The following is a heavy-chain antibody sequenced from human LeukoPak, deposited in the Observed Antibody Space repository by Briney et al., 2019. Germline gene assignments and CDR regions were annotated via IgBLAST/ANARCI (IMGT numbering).Heavy chain of an antibody. CDR1: GYTLTSYW. V-gene: IGHV5-10-1*01. CDR3: ARHSHYDFWSGYLDY. CDR2: IDPSDSYT. D-gene: IGHD3-3*01. Sequence: GGSLRLSCKGSGYTLTSYWISWVRQMPGKGLEWMGKIDPSDSYTSYSPSFQGHVTISADKSISAAFLQWSSLKASDTAMYYCARHSHYDFWSGYLDYWGQGTLVTVSS. J-gene: IGHJ4*02.